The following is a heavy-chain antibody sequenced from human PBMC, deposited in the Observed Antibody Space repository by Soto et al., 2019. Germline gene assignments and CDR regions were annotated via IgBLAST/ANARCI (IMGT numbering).Heavy chain of an antibody. J-gene: IGHJ4*02. CDR1: GGSISSGGYY. CDR2: IYYSGST. CDR3: ARAKRGNSPLFDY. Sequence: SETLSLTCTVSGGSISSGGYYWSWIRQHPGKGLEWIGYIYYSGSTYYNPSLKSRVTISVGTSKNQFSLKLSSVTAADTAVYYCARAKRGNSPLFDYWGQGTLVTVSS. V-gene: IGHV4-31*03. D-gene: IGHD3-10*01.